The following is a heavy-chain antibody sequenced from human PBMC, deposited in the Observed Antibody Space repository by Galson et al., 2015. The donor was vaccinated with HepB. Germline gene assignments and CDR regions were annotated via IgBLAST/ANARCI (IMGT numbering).Heavy chain of an antibody. Sequence: SVKVSCKASGYTFTSYAMHWVRQAPGQRLEWMGWINAGNGNTKYSQKFQGRVTITRDTSASTAYMELSSLRSEDTAVYYCARWGIAAAGMYYWGQGTLVTVSS. V-gene: IGHV1-3*01. CDR2: INAGNGNT. J-gene: IGHJ4*02. CDR1: GYTFTSYA. D-gene: IGHD6-13*01. CDR3: ARWGIAAAGMYY.